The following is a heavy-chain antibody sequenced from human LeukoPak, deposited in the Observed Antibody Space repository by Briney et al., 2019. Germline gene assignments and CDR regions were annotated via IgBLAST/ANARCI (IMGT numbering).Heavy chain of an antibody. Sequence: SETLSLTCTVSGGSISNYYWSWIRQPPGKGLEWIGYTYYSGSTNYNPSLKSRVTISVDTSKNQFSLKLSSVTAADTAVYYCARGRSSTSLNYYYYYMDVWGKGTTVIISS. V-gene: IGHV4-59*01. J-gene: IGHJ6*03. CDR3: ARGRSSTSLNYYYYYMDV. CDR1: GGSISNYY. CDR2: TYYSGST. D-gene: IGHD2-2*01.